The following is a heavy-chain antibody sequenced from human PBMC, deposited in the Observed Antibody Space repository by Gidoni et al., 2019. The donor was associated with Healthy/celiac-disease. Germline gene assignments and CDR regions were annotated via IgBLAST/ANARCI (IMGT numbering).Heavy chain of an antibody. Sequence: EVQLVESGGGRVKPGGSLRLACAASGFTFSSYSMNWVRQPPGKGLELVSSISSSSSYIYYSDSVKGRFTISRDNAKNSLYLQLNRLRAEDTAVYYCARDRGSGWYNWFDPWGQGTLVTVSS. V-gene: IGHV3-21*01. CDR1: GFTFSSYS. J-gene: IGHJ5*02. D-gene: IGHD6-19*01. CDR3: ARDRGSGWYNWFDP. CDR2: ISSSSSYI.